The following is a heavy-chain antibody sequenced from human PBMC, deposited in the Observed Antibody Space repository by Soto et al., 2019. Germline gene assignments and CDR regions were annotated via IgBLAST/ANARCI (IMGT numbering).Heavy chain of an antibody. J-gene: IGHJ4*02. CDR2: IYYSGST. V-gene: IGHV4-30-4*01. Sequence: PSETLSLTCTVSGGSISSGDYYWSWIRQPPGKGLEWIGYIYYSGSTHYNPSLKSRVTISVDTSKNQFSLKLSSVTAADTAVYYCARVGSSIATRPFDYWGQGTLVTVSS. CDR1: GGSISSGDYY. CDR3: ARVGSSIATRPFDY. D-gene: IGHD6-6*01.